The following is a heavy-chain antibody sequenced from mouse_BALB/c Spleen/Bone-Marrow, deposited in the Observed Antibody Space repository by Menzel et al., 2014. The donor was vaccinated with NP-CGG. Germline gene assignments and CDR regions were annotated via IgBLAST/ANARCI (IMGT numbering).Heavy chain of an antibody. CDR2: IEPSDSYT. CDR1: GYTYTNYW. Sequence: VQLQESGSEVVKPGASVKVSCKASGYTYTNYWMQWVKQRPGQGLERIGEIEPSDSYTNYNQDFKGKATLTVDKSSSTAYIQLSSLTSEDSAVYYCARGRTTVVSDYWGQGTSLTVSS. CDR3: ARGRTTVVSDY. D-gene: IGHD1-1*01. V-gene: IGHV1-69*02. J-gene: IGHJ2*02.